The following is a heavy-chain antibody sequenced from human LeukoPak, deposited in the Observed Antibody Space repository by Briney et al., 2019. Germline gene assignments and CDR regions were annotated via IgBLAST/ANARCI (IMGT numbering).Heavy chain of an antibody. CDR1: GYTFTSYG. CDR3: ARDRPKAITIFGVVDDY. D-gene: IGHD3-3*01. J-gene: IGHJ4*02. V-gene: IGHV1-18*01. Sequence: ASVKVSCKASGYTFTSYGISWVRQAPGQGLEWMGWISAYNGNTNYAQKLQGGVTMTTDTSTSTAYMELRSLRSDDTAVYYCARDRPKAITIFGVVDDYWGQGTLVTVSS. CDR2: ISAYNGNT.